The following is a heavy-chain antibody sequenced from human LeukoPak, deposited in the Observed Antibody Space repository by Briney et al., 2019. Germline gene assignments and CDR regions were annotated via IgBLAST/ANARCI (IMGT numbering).Heavy chain of an antibody. CDR1: GLIVSNSY. V-gene: IGHV3-53*01. CDR3: ARDPNGNLHFDY. Sequence: GGSLRLSCAASGLIVSNSYMNWVRQAPGKGLEWVSVIYYNGNTFYADSVMGRFTISRDNSENTLYLQMNSLRAEDTAVYYCARDPNGNLHFDYWGQGTLVTVSS. J-gene: IGHJ4*02. CDR2: IYYNGNT. D-gene: IGHD2-8*01.